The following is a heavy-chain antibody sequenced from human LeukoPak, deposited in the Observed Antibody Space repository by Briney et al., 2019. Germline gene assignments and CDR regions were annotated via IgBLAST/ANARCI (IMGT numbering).Heavy chain of an antibody. J-gene: IGHJ4*02. V-gene: IGHV3-48*03. D-gene: IGHD4-23*01. CDR3: TREQDREASATVVGDY. CDR1: GFTLSSYE. Sequence: GGSLRLSCTVSGFTLSSYEMSWIRQAPGKGLEWISHISTGTYIAYTDSVEGRFTISRDNAKNSLFLQMNSLRAEDTAVYYCTREQDREASATVVGDYWGQGTLVTVSS. CDR2: ISTGTYI.